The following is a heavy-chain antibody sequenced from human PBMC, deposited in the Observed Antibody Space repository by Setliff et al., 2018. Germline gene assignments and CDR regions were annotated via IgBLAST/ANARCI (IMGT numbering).Heavy chain of an antibody. Sequence: ETLSLTCTVSGGSISSSHSWSWIRQPPGKEMEWIGNVLDTGITNYNPSLEGRVTISVDTSKNQFSLSLTSVTAADTALYYCARRHLLSWFDSWGQGHLVTVSS. CDR1: GGSISSSHS. V-gene: IGHV4-59*11. CDR3: ARRHLLSWFDS. J-gene: IGHJ5*01. CDR2: VLDTGIT.